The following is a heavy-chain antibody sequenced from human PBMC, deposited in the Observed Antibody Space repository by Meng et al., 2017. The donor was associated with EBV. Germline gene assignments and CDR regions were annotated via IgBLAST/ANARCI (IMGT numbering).Heavy chain of an antibody. CDR1: GYTFICYY. Sequence: QVQLVQSGAEVKKPGPSVKVSCKASGYTFICYYMHWVRQAPGQGLEWRGWINPNSGGTNYAQKFQGWVTMTRDTSISTAYMELSRLRYDDTAVYYCARDEAAAGRPLGYWGQGTMVTVSS. V-gene: IGHV1-2*04. CDR2: INPNSGGT. J-gene: IGHJ4*02. CDR3: ARDEAAAGRPLGY. D-gene: IGHD6-13*01.